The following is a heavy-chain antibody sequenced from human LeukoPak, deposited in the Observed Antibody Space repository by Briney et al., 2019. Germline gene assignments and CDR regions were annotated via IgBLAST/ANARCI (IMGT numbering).Heavy chain of an antibody. D-gene: IGHD3-10*01. CDR1: GITFSSFG. CDR2: ISGSDGST. V-gene: IGHV3-23*01. CDR3: AKNIGGLDY. Sequence: GGSLRLSCAASGITFSSFGMTWVRQAQAPGKGLEWVSGISGSDGSTYYADSVKGRFTISRDNSKNTLYLQMNSLRAEDTAVYYCAKNIGGLDYWGQGTLVTVSS. J-gene: IGHJ4*02.